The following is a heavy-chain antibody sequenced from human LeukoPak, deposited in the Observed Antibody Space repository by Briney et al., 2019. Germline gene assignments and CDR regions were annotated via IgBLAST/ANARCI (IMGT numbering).Heavy chain of an antibody. D-gene: IGHD3-10*01. V-gene: IGHV3-74*01. CDR1: GFTFNNYW. CDR3: ARLSAYYYGSYFCYYMDV. Sequence: GGSLRLSCAASGFTFNNYWMHWVRQAPGKGLVWVSRINSDGSSTNYADSVKGRFTISRDNAKNKLYLQMNSLRAEDTAVYYCARLSAYYYGSYFCYYMDVWGKGTTVTVSS. CDR2: INSDGSST. J-gene: IGHJ6*03.